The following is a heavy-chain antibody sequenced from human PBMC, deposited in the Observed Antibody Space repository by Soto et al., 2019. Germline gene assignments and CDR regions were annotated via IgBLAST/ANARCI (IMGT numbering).Heavy chain of an antibody. CDR1: GFTVSSNY. Sequence: EVQLVESGGGLVQPGGSLRLSCAASGFTVSSNYMSWVRQAPGKGLEWVSVIYSGGSTYYADSVKGRFTISRDNSKNTLYLQMNSLRAEDTAVYYCERDGDFWSGYSLMLDYWGQGTLVTVSS. CDR3: ERDGDFWSGYSLMLDY. J-gene: IGHJ4*02. V-gene: IGHV3-66*01. CDR2: IYSGGST. D-gene: IGHD3-3*01.